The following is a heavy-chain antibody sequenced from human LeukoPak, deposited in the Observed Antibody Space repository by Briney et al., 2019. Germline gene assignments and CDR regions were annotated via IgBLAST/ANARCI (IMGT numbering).Heavy chain of an antibody. CDR2: ISDSGGTT. Sequence: GGSLRLSCAASGISFSSYVMSWVRQVPGKGLEWVSVISDSGGTTYYADSVKGRFTISRDNSKNTLYLQMNSLRAEDTAIYYCASRWGYSFDHWGQGTLVTVSS. CDR1: GISFSSYV. D-gene: IGHD3-16*01. CDR3: ASRWGYSFDH. J-gene: IGHJ4*02. V-gene: IGHV3-23*01.